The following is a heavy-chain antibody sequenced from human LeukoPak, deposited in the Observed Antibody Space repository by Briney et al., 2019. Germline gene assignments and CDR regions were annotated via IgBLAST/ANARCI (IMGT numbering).Heavy chain of an antibody. Sequence: RSSETLSLTCAVYGGSFSGYDWSWIRQPPGKGLEWIGEINHRGSTNYNPSLKRRVTISVDTSKNQLSLRLSSVTAADTAVYYCARAVNSGYDWEAKFDYWGQGTLVTVSS. D-gene: IGHD5-12*01. CDR1: GGSFSGYD. J-gene: IGHJ4*02. V-gene: IGHV4-34*01. CDR2: INHRGST. CDR3: ARAVNSGYDWEAKFDY.